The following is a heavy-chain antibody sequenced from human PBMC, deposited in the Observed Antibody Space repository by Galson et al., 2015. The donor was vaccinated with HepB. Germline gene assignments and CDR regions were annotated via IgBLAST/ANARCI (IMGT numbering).Heavy chain of an antibody. D-gene: IGHD4-17*01. V-gene: IGHV1-18*01. CDR2: ISGHVGSP. Sequence: SVKVSCKASGYSFTSYGISWLRQAPGQGLEWMGCISGHVGSPNYPQTRQGRVIMTTDRSTNTVYMEVRSLRSDDTAIYYCARGAWGDGDEGFYFDYWGQGALVTVSS. CDR1: GYSFTSYG. CDR3: ARGAWGDGDEGFYFDY. J-gene: IGHJ4*02.